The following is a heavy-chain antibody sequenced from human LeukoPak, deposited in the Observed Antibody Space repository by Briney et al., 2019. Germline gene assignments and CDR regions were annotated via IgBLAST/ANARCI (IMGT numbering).Heavy chain of an antibody. V-gene: IGHV3-23*01. Sequence: QSGGSLILSCAASGFTFSNYAMSWVRQAPGRGLEWVAWLTSSGGTTYYADSVKGRFTISRDNSRSTLYQQTNSLRVEDTAVYYCAKPVAGSSLGAFDIWGQGTMVTVSS. CDR2: LTSSGGTT. D-gene: IGHD6-19*01. CDR3: AKPVAGSSLGAFDI. CDR1: GFTFSNYA. J-gene: IGHJ3*02.